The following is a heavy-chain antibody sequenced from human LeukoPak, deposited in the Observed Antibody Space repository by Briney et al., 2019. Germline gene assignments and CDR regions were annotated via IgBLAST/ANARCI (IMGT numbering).Heavy chain of an antibody. CDR1: GGSISSYY. CDR2: IYYSGST. D-gene: IGHD1/OR15-1a*01. Sequence: PSETLSLTCTVSGGSISSYYWSWIRQPPGKGLEWIGYIYYSGSTNYNPSLKSRVTISVETSKNEFSLKLRSVTAADTAVYYCVRDRHWTNDWVFDYWGQGTLVTVSS. J-gene: IGHJ4*02. CDR3: VRDRHWTNDWVFDY. V-gene: IGHV4-59*01.